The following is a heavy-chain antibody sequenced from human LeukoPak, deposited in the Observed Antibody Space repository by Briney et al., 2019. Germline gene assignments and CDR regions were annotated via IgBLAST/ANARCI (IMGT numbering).Heavy chain of an antibody. J-gene: IGHJ4*02. V-gene: IGHV7-4-1*02. Sequence: ASVKVSCKASGYTFTNYTISWVRLAPGQGLEWMGWIDTNTGNPTYAQGFAGRFVFSLDTSVTTTYLQISSLKAEDTAVYFCTRGRDTTGYFVYWGQGILVTVSS. CDR1: GYTFTNYT. CDR2: IDTNTGNP. CDR3: TRGRDTTGYFVY. D-gene: IGHD3-22*01.